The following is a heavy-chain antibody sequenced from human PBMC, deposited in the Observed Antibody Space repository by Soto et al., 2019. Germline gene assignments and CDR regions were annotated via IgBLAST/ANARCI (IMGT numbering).Heavy chain of an antibody. V-gene: IGHV4-39*01. D-gene: IGHD6-13*01. CDR3: ARLRGELDSSSWPDY. J-gene: IGHJ4*02. CDR2: IYYSGST. CDR1: GSSISSSSYY. Sequence: PSETLSLTCTVTGSSISSSSYYWGWIRQPPGKRLEWIWSIYYSGSTYYNPSLKSRVTISVDTSKNQFSLKLSSVTAADTAVYYCARLRGELDSSSWPDYWGQGTLVTSPQ.